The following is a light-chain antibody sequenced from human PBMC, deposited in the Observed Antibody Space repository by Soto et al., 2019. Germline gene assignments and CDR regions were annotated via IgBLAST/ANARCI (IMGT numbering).Light chain of an antibody. Sequence: DIQMTQSPSTLSTSIGDRVTISCRASQSIGSWLAWYQQKPGKAPKLLIHKASTLERGVPSRFRGSGSGTVFTLTLSSLRPDDFATYYCQQYHGSSRTFGQGTKVEIK. CDR2: KAS. CDR1: QSIGSW. CDR3: QQYHGSSRT. V-gene: IGKV1-5*03. J-gene: IGKJ1*01.